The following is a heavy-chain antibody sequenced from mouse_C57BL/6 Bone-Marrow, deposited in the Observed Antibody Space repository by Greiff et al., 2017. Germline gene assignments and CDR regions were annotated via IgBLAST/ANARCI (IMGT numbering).Heavy chain of an antibody. CDR2: ISNGGGST. J-gene: IGHJ3*01. Sequence: EVKLVESGGGLVQPGGSLKLSCAASGFTFSDYYMYWVRQTPEKRLEWVAYISNGGGSTYCPDTVKGRFTISRDNAKNTLYLQMSRLKSEDTAMYYCARQYYYGSSSFAYWGQGTLVTVSA. D-gene: IGHD1-1*01. CDR1: GFTFSDYY. V-gene: IGHV5-12*01. CDR3: ARQYYYGSSSFAY.